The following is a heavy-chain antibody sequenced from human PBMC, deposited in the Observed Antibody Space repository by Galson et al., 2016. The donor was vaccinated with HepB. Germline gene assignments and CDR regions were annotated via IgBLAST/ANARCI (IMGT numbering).Heavy chain of an antibody. J-gene: IGHJ6*02. CDR1: GFSFGVQA. Sequence: SLRLSCATSGFSFGVQALSWVRQAPGKGPEWVSVISGNGVTIDYADSVKGRFTTSRDNSKGTLFLQMNNLRAEDTAVYYCAKTLFQGSYYTLAVWGQGTTVTVSS. CDR2: ISGNGVTI. V-gene: IGHV3-23*01. D-gene: IGHD3-3*01. CDR3: AKTLFQGSYYTLAV.